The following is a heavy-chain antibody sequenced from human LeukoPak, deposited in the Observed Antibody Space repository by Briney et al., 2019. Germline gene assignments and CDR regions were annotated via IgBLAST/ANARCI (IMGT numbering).Heavy chain of an antibody. CDR2: ISPSRGSI. CDR1: GFTLSDYT. J-gene: IGHJ4*02. Sequence: GGSLRLSCAASGFTLSDYTLNWVRQAPGKGLEWLSYISPSRGSIAYADSVKGRFTISSDSAKNSVYLQINNLRAEDTAVYYCARDRDWAFDYWGQGILVTVS. CDR3: ARDRDWAFDY. D-gene: IGHD2-21*01. V-gene: IGHV3-48*01.